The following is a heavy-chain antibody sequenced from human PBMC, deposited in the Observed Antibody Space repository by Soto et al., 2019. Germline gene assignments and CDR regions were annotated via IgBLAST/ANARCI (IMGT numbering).Heavy chain of an antibody. CDR3: AKAAGSWPLYFDY. D-gene: IGHD6-13*01. V-gene: IGHV3-23*01. CDR2: ISGSDDAT. Sequence: GGSLRLSCAASRFTFSNYAMSWVRQAPGKGLEWVSGISGSDDATYYADSVKGRFAISRDNSKNTLYLQMSSLRAEDTAVYFCAKAAGSWPLYFDYWGQGTLVTVSS. J-gene: IGHJ4*02. CDR1: RFTFSNYA.